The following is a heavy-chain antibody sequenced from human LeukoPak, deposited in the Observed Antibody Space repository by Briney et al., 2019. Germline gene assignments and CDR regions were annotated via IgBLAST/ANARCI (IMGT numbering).Heavy chain of an antibody. CDR3: ARSGPVDCSGGSCYEGY. J-gene: IGHJ4*02. Sequence: PSETLSLTCAGYGGSFSGYYWSWIRQPPGKGLEWIGEINHSGSTNYNPSLKSRVTISVDTSKNQFSLKLSSVTAADAAVYYCARSGPVDCSGGSCYEGYWGQGTLVAVSS. D-gene: IGHD2-15*01. CDR2: INHSGST. CDR1: GGSFSGYY. V-gene: IGHV4-34*01.